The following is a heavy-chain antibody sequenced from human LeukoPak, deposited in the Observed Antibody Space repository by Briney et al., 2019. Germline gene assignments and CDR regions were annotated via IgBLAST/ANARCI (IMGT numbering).Heavy chain of an antibody. V-gene: IGHV4-4*07. CDR2: IYSSGST. Sequence: PSETLSLTCTVSGGSINSYYWSWIRQPAGKGLEWIGCIYSSGSTNYNPSLKSRVSMSVDTSKNQFSLKLTSVTAADTAVYYCARGGKATVVTMWGQGTLVTVSS. J-gene: IGHJ4*02. CDR3: ARGGKATVVTM. D-gene: IGHD4-23*01. CDR1: GGSINSYY.